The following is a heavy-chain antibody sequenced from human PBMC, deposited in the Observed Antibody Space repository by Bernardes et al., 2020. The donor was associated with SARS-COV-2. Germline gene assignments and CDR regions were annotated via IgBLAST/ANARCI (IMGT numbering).Heavy chain of an antibody. CDR3: AREFGWNEFDP. V-gene: IGHV4-59*01. J-gene: IGHJ5*02. D-gene: IGHD1-1*01. CDR2: ISDGGVT. CDR1: GGSMNIYY. Sequence: SETLSLSCNVSGGSMNIYYWTWIRQPPGKGLEWIGYISDGGVTMYNPSPKSRVTISTDTSKNQLYLKLKSVTAADTAIYYCAREFGWNEFDPWGQGTLVTVSS.